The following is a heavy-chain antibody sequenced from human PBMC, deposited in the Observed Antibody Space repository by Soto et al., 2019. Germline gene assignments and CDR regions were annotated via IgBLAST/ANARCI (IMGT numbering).Heavy chain of an antibody. CDR1: GFTFSSYA. D-gene: IGHD3-10*01. CDR3: VKGRPTIVRQGLFAY. J-gene: IGHJ4*01. Sequence: PGGSLRLSCSASGFTFSSYAMHWVRQAPGKGLEYVSAISNNGSSTYYADSVKGRFTISRDNSKNTLYLQMSSLRTADTAVYYCVKGRPTIVRQGLFAYWGHGTPVTVSS. CDR2: ISNNGSST. V-gene: IGHV3-64D*06.